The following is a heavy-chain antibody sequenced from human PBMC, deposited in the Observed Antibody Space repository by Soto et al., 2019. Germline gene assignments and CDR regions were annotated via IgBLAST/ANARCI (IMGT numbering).Heavy chain of an antibody. CDR1: GFTFSNAW. D-gene: IGHD3-16*02. Sequence: GGSLRLSCAASGFTFSNAWMNWVRQAPGKGLEWVGRIKSKTDGGTTDYAAPVKGRFTISRDDSKNTLYLQMNSLKTEDTAVYYCTTGVIGGGELSTPPLIGYWGQGTLVTVSS. CDR3: TTGVIGGGELSTPPLIGY. CDR2: IKSKTDGGTT. V-gene: IGHV3-15*07. J-gene: IGHJ4*02.